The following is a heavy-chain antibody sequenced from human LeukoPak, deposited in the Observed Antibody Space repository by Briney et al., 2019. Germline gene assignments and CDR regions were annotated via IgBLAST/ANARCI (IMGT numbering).Heavy chain of an antibody. CDR2: ISGSGAST. CDR3: AKGSSYSSDYYFDY. Sequence: GGSLRLSCAASGFTFSSYVMGWVRQAPGKGLEWVSSISGSGASTYYADFVRGRFTISRDNSKDTLYLQMSSLRADDTAIYFCAKGSSYSSDYYFDYWGQGTLVTVSS. CDR1: GFTFSSYV. V-gene: IGHV3-23*01. D-gene: IGHD6-19*01. J-gene: IGHJ4*02.